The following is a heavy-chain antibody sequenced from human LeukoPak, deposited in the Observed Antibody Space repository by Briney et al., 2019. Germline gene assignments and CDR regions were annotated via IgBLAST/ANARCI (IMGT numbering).Heavy chain of an antibody. D-gene: IGHD3-22*01. V-gene: IGHV1-18*01. CDR1: GYTFTSYG. J-gene: IGHJ4*02. Sequence: GASVKVSCKASGYTFTSYGISWVRQAPGQGLEWMGWISAYNGNTNYAQKLQGRVTMTTDTSTSTAHMELRSLRSDDTAVYYCARAPSSDSSGYWDYWGQGTLVTVSS. CDR3: ARAPSSDSSGYWDY. CDR2: ISAYNGNT.